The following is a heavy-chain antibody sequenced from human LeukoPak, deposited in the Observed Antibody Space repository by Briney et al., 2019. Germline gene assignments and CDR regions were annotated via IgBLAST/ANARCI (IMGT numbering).Heavy chain of an antibody. CDR3: SREPRGIVGNYYYYYMDV. Sequence: SVKVSCKASGGTFSSYAISWVRQAPGQGLEWMGRIIPIFGTVNYAQKFQGRVTITTDESTSTAHMELSSLRSEDTAVYYCSREPRGIVGNYYYYYMDVWGKGTTVTVSS. CDR1: GGTFSSYA. V-gene: IGHV1-69*05. CDR2: IIPIFGTV. J-gene: IGHJ6*03. D-gene: IGHD1-26*01.